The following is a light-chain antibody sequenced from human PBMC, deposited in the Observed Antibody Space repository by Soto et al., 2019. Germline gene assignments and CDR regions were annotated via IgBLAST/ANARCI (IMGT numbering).Light chain of an antibody. Sequence: DIQMTQSPSTLSASVGDRVSITCRASQSISYWLAWYQQKPEKAPNLLIYDASRLESGVPSRFSGSGSGTAFTLTISSLQPDDFATYYCQQYNSYPWTFGQGTKVEVK. J-gene: IGKJ1*01. CDR1: QSISYW. CDR3: QQYNSYPWT. CDR2: DAS. V-gene: IGKV1-5*01.